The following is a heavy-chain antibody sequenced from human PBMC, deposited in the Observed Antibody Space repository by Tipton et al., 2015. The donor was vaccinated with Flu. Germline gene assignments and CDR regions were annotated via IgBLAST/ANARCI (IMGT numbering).Heavy chain of an antibody. Sequence: TLSLTCTVSGVSIRSTSHHWGWIRRPPGKGLEWIASLSYSGSTFYKSSLKSRVTISVDTSKNQFSLKVSSVTAADTAVYYCASHPPPRISVPAPTDNWGQGTLVTVSS. V-gene: IGHV4-39*01. CDR3: ASHPPPRISVPAPTDN. CDR1: GVSIRSTSHH. D-gene: IGHD2-2*01. J-gene: IGHJ4*02. CDR2: LSYSGST.